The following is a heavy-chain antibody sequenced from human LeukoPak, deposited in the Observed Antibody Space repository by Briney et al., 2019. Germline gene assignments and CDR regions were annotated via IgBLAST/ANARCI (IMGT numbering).Heavy chain of an antibody. V-gene: IGHV3-23*01. D-gene: IGHD4-17*01. CDR3: AKAHYGDYARLDY. J-gene: IGHJ4*02. CDR2: ISGSGSST. Sequence: PGGSLRLSRAASGFTFSSYAMSWVRQAPGKGLEWVSGISGSGSSTYYADSVKGRFTIFRDNSKNTLYLQMNSLRAEDTAVFHCAKAHYGDYARLDYWGQGTLVTVSS. CDR1: GFTFSSYA.